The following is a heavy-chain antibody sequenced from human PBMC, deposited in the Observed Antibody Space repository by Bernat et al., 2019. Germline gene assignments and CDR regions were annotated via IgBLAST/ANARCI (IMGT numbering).Heavy chain of an antibody. CDR1: GFTFSSFV. CDR2: ITGSGDIT. CDR3: AKVARTWSSGYHEYNWFDP. D-gene: IGHD3-22*01. J-gene: IGHJ5*02. Sequence: EVQLVESGGGLVQPGGSLRLSCAASGFTFSSFVMNWVRQAPGKGLEWVSEITGSGDITYYADSVKGRFTISRDNSKNTLYLQMNSLRAEDTAAYYCAKVARTWSSGYHEYNWFDPWGQGTLVTVSS. V-gene: IGHV3-23*04.